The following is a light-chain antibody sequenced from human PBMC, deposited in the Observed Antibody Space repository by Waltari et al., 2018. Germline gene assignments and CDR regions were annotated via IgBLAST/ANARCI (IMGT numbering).Light chain of an antibody. CDR1: SSDVGGYNF. CDR2: DVS. V-gene: IGLV2-14*03. Sequence: QSALTQPASVSGSPGQSITISCTGTSSDVGGYNFVPWYQQHPGKAPNLLINDVSKRPSGVSNRFSGSKSGNTASLTISGLQAEDEADYYCSSYTSTNTYVFGTGTEVTVL. J-gene: IGLJ1*01. CDR3: SSYTSTNTYV.